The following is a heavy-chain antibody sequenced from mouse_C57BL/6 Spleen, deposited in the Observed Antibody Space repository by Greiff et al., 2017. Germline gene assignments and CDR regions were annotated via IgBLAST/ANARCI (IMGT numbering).Heavy chain of an antibody. D-gene: IGHD1-1*01. CDR1: GYTFTSYW. Sequence: QVQLQQPGAELVKPGASVKLSCKASGYTFTSYWMQWVKQRPGQGLEWIGEIDPSGSTTNNNQKLKGKATLTVDTSSSTAYMQLSSLTSEDSAVYYCARSVVARDYAMDYWGQGTSVTVSS. CDR2: IDPSGSTT. CDR3: ARSVVARDYAMDY. V-gene: IGHV1-50*01. J-gene: IGHJ4*01.